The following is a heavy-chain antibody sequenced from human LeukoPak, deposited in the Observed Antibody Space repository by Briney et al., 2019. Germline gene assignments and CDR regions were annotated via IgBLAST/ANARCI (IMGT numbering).Heavy chain of an antibody. Sequence: PSETLSLTCTVSGGSISSYYWSWIRQPPGKGLEWIGYIYTSGSTNYNPSLKSRVTISVDTSKNQFSLKLSSVTAAGTAVYYCARAVATYYYYYMDVWGKGTTVTVSS. CDR1: GGSISSYY. J-gene: IGHJ6*03. V-gene: IGHV4-4*09. CDR2: IYTSGST. D-gene: IGHD5-12*01. CDR3: ARAVATYYYYYMDV.